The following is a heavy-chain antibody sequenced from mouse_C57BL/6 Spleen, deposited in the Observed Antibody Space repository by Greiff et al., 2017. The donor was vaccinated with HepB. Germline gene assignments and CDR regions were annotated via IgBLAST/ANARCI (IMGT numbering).Heavy chain of an antibody. CDR1: GYTFTDYY. Sequence: VKLQQSGAELVRPGASVKLSCKASGYTFTDYYINWVKQRPGQGLEWIARIYPGSGNTYYNEKFKGKATLTAEKSSSTAYMQLSRLTSEDSAVYFCARGYYYGSSAWYFDVWGTGTTVTVSS. CDR2: IYPGSGNT. D-gene: IGHD1-1*01. V-gene: IGHV1-76*01. J-gene: IGHJ1*03. CDR3: ARGYYYGSSAWYFDV.